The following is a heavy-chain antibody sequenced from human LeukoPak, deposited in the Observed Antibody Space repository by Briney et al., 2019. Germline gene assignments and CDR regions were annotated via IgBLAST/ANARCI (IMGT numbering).Heavy chain of an antibody. Sequence: PGGSLRLSCAASGFTFSSYAMSWVRQAPGKGLEWVSGISGSGGSTYHADSVKGRFTISRDNSKNTLYLQMNSLRAEDTAVYYCTKDIRDDYGGNAFHHYWGQGTLVVVSS. J-gene: IGHJ4*02. CDR1: GFTFSSYA. CDR2: ISGSGGST. V-gene: IGHV3-23*01. D-gene: IGHD4-23*01. CDR3: TKDIRDDYGGNAFHHY.